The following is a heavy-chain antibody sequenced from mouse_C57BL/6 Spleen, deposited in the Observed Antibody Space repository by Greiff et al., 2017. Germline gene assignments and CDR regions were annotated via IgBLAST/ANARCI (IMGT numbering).Heavy chain of an antibody. CDR1: GYTFTSYW. V-gene: IGHV1-64*01. Sequence: QVQLQQPGAELVKPGASVKLSCKASGYTFTSYWMHWVKQRPGHGLEWIGMLHPNSGSTNYNEKLKSKATLTVDKSSSTAYMRLSSLTSEDSAVYYCGPFTVVATDYWGQGTTLTVSS. D-gene: IGHD1-1*01. CDR2: LHPNSGST. CDR3: GPFTVVATDY. J-gene: IGHJ2*01.